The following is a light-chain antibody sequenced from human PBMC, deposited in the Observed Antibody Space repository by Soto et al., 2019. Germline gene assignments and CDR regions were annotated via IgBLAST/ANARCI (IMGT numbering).Light chain of an antibody. CDR3: QSYDNSLGGYV. Sequence: QSVLTQPPSVXXAXXXXXXISCTGSSFNIGAGYDVHWYQHLPGTAPKLLIYGNTNRPSGVPDRFSGSKSDTSASLAITGLQAEDEADYYCQSYDNSLGGYVFGTGTKLTVL. CDR2: GNT. V-gene: IGLV1-40*01. CDR1: SFNIGAGYD. J-gene: IGLJ1*01.